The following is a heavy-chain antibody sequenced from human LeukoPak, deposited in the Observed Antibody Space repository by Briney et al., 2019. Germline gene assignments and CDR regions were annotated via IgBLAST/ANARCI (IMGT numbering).Heavy chain of an antibody. CDR3: ARGFRGASFDY. D-gene: IGHD1-26*01. CDR2: IFHSGST. CDR1: RGSVSSDSYY. Sequence: SETLSLTCTVSRGSVSSDSYYWGWIRQPPGKGLEWIGNIFHSGSTYYNPSLKSRVTISVDTSRNQFSLKLSSVTAADTAVYYCARGFRGASFDYWGQGTLVTVSS. V-gene: IGHV4-39*07. J-gene: IGHJ4*02.